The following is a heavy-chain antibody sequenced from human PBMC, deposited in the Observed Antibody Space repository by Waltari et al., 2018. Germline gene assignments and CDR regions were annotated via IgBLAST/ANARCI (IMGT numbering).Heavy chain of an antibody. D-gene: IGHD2-8*01. CDR2: IDWEDNK. Sequence: QVTLKESGPALVKPTQTLTLTCSLSGFSLSTTGVHVSWIRQPPGKALEWLARIDWEDNKVYSTSLKTRLTISKDTSKNQVVLTMTNMDPVDTGTYYCARTHKMDWYFDLWGRGTLVTVSS. V-gene: IGHV2-70*04. CDR3: ARTHKMDWYFDL. CDR1: GFSLSTTGVH. J-gene: IGHJ2*01.